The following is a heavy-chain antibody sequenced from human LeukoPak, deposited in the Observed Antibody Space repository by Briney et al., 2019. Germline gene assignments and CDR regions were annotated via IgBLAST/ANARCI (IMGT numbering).Heavy chain of an antibody. V-gene: IGHV4-31*03. D-gene: IGHD1-26*01. CDR1: GGSISSGGYY. CDR2: IYYSGST. J-gene: IGHJ4*02. Sequence: PSQTLSLTCTVSGGSISSGGYYWSWIRQHPGKGLEWIGYIYYSGSTYYNPSLKSRVTISVDTSKNQFSLKLSSVTAADTAVYYCARHPVTGIVGATYFDYWGQGTLVTVSS. CDR3: ARHPVTGIVGATYFDY.